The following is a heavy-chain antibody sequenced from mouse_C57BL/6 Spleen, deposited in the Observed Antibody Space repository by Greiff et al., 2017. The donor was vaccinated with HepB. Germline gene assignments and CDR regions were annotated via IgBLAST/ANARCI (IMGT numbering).Heavy chain of an antibody. CDR1: GYTFTSYW. CDR3: ARLEISGAMDY. J-gene: IGHJ4*01. V-gene: IGHV1-69*01. CDR2: IDTSDSNT. Sequence: VQLQQPGAELVMPGASVKLSCKASGYTFTSYWMHWVKQKPGQGLEWIGEIDTSDSNTNYNQKFKGKSTLTVDKSSSTAYMQLSSLTSEDSAVYYCARLEISGAMDYWGQGTSVTVSS. D-gene: IGHD3-1*01.